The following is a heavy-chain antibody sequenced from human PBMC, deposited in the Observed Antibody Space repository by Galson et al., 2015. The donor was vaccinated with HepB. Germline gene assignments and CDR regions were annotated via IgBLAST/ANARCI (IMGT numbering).Heavy chain of an antibody. D-gene: IGHD3-22*01. CDR2: INPANGRT. J-gene: IGHJ4*02. Sequence: SVKVSCKAPGYTFTSYSLHWLRQAPGQRPEWMGWINPANGRTRHSLTFQGRLSISRDTSASTVYLELSSLRSEDTALYYCARAGRDTTGFFFYFDFWGLGTLVTVSS. V-gene: IGHV1-3*01. CDR3: ARAGRDTTGFFFYFDF. CDR1: GYTFTSYS.